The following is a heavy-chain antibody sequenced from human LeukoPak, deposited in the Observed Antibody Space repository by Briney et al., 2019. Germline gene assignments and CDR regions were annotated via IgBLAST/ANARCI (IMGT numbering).Heavy chain of an antibody. Sequence: GGSLRLSCATSGFIFSRYWMSWVRQAPGKGLEWVANINQDESEKNYVDSVKGRFTISRDNAKNSLYLQMNSLRAEDTAVYYCARDGGRGYYGSGSYPFDYWAQGTLVTVSS. J-gene: IGHJ4*02. CDR2: INQDESEK. D-gene: IGHD3-10*01. CDR1: GFIFSRYW. V-gene: IGHV3-7*01. CDR3: ARDGGRGYYGSGSYPFDY.